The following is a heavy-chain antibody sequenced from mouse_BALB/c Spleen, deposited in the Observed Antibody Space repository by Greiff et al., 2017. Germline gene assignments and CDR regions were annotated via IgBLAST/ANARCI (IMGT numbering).Heavy chain of an antibody. J-gene: IGHJ4*01. D-gene: IGHD2-1*01. CDR2: IDPANGNT. CDR3: ARHWIYYDAMDY. V-gene: IGHV14-3*02. CDR1: GFNIKDTY. Sequence: VQLKQSGAELVKPGASVKLSCTASGFNIKDTYMHWVKQRPEQGLEWIGRIDPANGNTKYDPKFQGKATITADTSSNTAYLQLSSLTSEDTAVYYCARHWIYYDAMDYWGQGTSVTVSS.